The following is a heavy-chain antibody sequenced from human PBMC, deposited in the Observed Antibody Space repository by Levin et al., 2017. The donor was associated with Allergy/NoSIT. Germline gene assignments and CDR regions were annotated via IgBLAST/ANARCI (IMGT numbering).Heavy chain of an antibody. V-gene: IGHV3-23*01. CDR2: ISGTGGNT. CDR3: AKVHSVWQLDY. D-gene: IGHD6-19*01. CDR1: GFTFSTFA. J-gene: IGHJ4*02. Sequence: GGSLRLSCTASGFTFSTFAMTWVRQVPGKGLEWVSIISGTGGNTYYADSVKGRFTISRDNSKNTLYLQMNSLRAEDTARYYCAKVHSVWQLDYWGQGTLVTVSS.